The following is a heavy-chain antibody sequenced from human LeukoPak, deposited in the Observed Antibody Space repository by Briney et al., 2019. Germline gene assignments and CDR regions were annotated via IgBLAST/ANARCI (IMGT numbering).Heavy chain of an antibody. D-gene: IGHD3-10*01. CDR1: GGSISRYY. Sequence: SETLSLTCTVSGGSISRYYWSSIRQPPGKGLEKIGYIYYSGSTNYNPSLKSRVTISVDTSKNQFSLKLSSVTAADTAVYYCARGSQGVWFGESYYYYGMDVWGQGTTVTVSS. J-gene: IGHJ6*02. CDR2: IYYSGST. V-gene: IGHV4-59*01. CDR3: ARGSQGVWFGESYYYYGMDV.